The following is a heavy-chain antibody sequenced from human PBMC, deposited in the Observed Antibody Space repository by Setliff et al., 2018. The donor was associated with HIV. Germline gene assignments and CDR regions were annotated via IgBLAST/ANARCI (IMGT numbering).Heavy chain of an antibody. V-gene: IGHV4-61*09. CDR3: ARGLLGELLWDY. J-gene: IGHJ4*02. Sequence: SETLSLTCTVSGGSISSGSYYWSWIRQPTGKGLEWIGHIYTSGSTNYNPSLKSRVTISVDTSKNQFSLKLSSVTAADTAVYYCARGLLGELLWDYWGQGTLVTVSS. CDR1: GGSISSGSYY. CDR2: IYTSGST. D-gene: IGHD1-26*01.